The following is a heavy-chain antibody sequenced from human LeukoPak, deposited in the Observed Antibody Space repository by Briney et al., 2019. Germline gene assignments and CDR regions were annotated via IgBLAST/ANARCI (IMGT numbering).Heavy chain of an antibody. V-gene: IGHV4-59*10. J-gene: IGHJ5*02. CDR3: ARGTRLYYDFWSGYPRGHWFDP. CDR1: GGSFSGYY. CDR2: IYTSGNT. D-gene: IGHD3-3*01. Sequence: SETLSLTCAVYGGSFSGYYWSWIRQPAGKGLEWIGRIYTSGNTNYNPSLKSRVTMSVDTSKNQFSLKLSSVTAADTAVYYCARGTRLYYDFWSGYPRGHWFDPWGQGTLVTVSS.